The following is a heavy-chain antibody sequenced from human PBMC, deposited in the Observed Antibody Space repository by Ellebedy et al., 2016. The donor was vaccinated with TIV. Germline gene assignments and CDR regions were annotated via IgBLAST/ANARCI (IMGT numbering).Heavy chain of an antibody. V-gene: IGHV4-4*07. J-gene: IGHJ4*02. CDR1: GGSIRSDF. CDR2: IFGSGGSGPGVI. CDR3: ARKHSSGWYFDQ. Sequence: MPSETLSLTCTVSGGSIRSDFWNWIRPPAGKGLEWIGRIFGSGGSGPGVIDYNSSLRNRVTVSVDTSKNQVSLKLTSVTAADTAVYYCARKHSSGWYFDQWGRGTLVTVSS. D-gene: IGHD6-19*01.